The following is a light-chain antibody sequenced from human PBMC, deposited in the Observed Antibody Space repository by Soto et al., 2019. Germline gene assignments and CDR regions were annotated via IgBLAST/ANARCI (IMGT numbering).Light chain of an antibody. V-gene: IGKV1-5*01. CDR3: QQYNTYPWT. Sequence: DIQVTQSPSTLSASVGDRVSFTCRASQSISSWLAWYQQKPGRAPKLLIYDASTLESGVPSRFSGSGSGTEFTLTISRLQPDDFATYYCQQYNTYPWTFGQGTKVEIK. CDR2: DAS. CDR1: QSISSW. J-gene: IGKJ1*01.